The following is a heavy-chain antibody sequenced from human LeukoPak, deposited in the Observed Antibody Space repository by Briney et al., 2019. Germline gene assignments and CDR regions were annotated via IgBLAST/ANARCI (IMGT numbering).Heavy chain of an antibody. Sequence: ASVKVSCKASGYTFTGYYMHWVRQAPGQGLEWMGWINPNSGGTNYAQKFQGRVTMTRDTSISTAYMELSRLRSDDTAVYYCARQYSSGWYGEPDYWGQGTLVTVSS. CDR2: INPNSGGT. CDR1: GYTFTGYY. J-gene: IGHJ4*02. D-gene: IGHD6-19*01. CDR3: ARQYSSGWYGEPDY. V-gene: IGHV1-2*02.